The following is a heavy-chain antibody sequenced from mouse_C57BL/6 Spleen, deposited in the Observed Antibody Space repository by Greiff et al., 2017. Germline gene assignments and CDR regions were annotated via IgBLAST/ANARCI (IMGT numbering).Heavy chain of an antibody. J-gene: IGHJ1*03. D-gene: IGHD2-4*01. CDR2: ISSGGSYN. CDR3: ARQDDYDEEDCYFDV. V-gene: IGHV5-6*01. CDR1: GFTFSSYG. Sequence: DVHLVESGGDLVKPGGSLKLSCAASGFTFSSYGMSWVRQTPDKRLEWVATISSGGSYNYYPDSVKGRFTISRDNAKNTLYLQMSSLKSEDTAMYYCARQDDYDEEDCYFDVWGTGTTVTVSS.